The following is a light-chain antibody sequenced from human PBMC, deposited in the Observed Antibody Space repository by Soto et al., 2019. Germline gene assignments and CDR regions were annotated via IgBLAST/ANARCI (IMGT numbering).Light chain of an antibody. CDR1: SGDVGAFKY. Sequence: QSVLTQPPSASGSPGESVTISCTGSSGDVGAFKYVSWFQQFPGKAPKLIIYEVSERPSGVPGCFSGSKSDNTASLTVSGLQADDEGIYFCSAYAGFNNLLFGGGTKLTVL. CDR2: EVS. CDR3: SAYAGFNNLL. V-gene: IGLV2-8*01. J-gene: IGLJ2*01.